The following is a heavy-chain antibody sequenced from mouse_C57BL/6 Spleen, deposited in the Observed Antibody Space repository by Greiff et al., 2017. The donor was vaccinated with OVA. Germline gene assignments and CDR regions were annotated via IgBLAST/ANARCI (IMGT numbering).Heavy chain of an antibody. CDR2: IDPSDSYT. V-gene: IGHV1-50*01. CDR1: GYTFTSYW. D-gene: IGHD2-1*01. Sequence: QVQLQQPGAELVKPGASVKLSCKASGYTFTSYWMQWVKQRPGQGLEWIGEIDPSDSYTNYNQKFKGKATLTVDTSSSTAYMQLSRLTSEDSAVYYCARGGNYGFDYWGKGTTLTVSS. CDR3: ARGGNYGFDY. J-gene: IGHJ2*01.